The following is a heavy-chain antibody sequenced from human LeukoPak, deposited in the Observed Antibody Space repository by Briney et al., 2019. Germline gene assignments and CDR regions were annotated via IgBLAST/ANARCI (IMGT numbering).Heavy chain of an antibody. D-gene: IGHD3-10*01. Sequence: GASVKVSCRASGYSFSDFHINWVRQAIGLGLDWIGWVSPKSGDRGYALRFQGRVTLTSDTSEATVYLEVRSLTYDDTAVYYCAKFGNGVGEDHFAYKNWFDPWGQGTLVTVSS. J-gene: IGHJ5*02. CDR1: GYSFSDFH. CDR2: VSPKSGDR. V-gene: IGHV1-8*01. CDR3: AKFGNGVGEDHFAYKNWFDP.